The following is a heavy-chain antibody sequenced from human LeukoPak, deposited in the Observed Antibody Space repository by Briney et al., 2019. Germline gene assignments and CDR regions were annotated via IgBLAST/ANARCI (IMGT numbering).Heavy chain of an antibody. Sequence: SETLSLTCTVSGGSISSSYYYWGWIRQPPGKGLEWIGSIYDSGSTYYNPSLKSRVTISVDRSKNQFSLKLSSVTAADTAVYYCARSITMIGLDYWGQGTLFTVSS. CDR3: ARSITMIGLDY. CDR1: GGSISSSYYY. D-gene: IGHD3-10*02. V-gene: IGHV4-39*07. CDR2: IYDSGST. J-gene: IGHJ4*02.